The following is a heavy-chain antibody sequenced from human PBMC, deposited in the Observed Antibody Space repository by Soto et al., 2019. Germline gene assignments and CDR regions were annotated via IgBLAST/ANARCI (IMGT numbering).Heavy chain of an antibody. CDR1: GFTFSSYG. Sequence: QVQLVESGGGVVQPGRSLRLSCAASGFTFSSYGMHWVRQAPGKGLEWVAVISYDGSNKYYADSVKGRFTISRDNSKNTXHLQMKSLRAEDTAVYYCAKDLSSRYAVGYYYGMDVWGQGTTVTVSS. CDR3: AKDLSSRYAVGYYYGMDV. D-gene: IGHD6-13*01. CDR2: ISYDGSNK. V-gene: IGHV3-30*18. J-gene: IGHJ6*02.